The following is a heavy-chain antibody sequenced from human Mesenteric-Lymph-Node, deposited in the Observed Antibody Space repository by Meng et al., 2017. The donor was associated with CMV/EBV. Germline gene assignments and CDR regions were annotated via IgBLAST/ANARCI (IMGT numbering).Heavy chain of an antibody. CDR2: IYHSGST. D-gene: IGHD6-13*01. Sequence: SETLSLTCTVSGYSISSGYYWGWIRQPPGKGLEWIGSIYHSGSTYYNPSLKSRVTISVDTSKNQFSLKLSSVTAADTAVYYCARGRGQQLVNNYFDYWGQGTLVTVSS. J-gene: IGHJ4*02. CDR3: ARGRGQQLVNNYFDY. CDR1: GYSISSGYY. V-gene: IGHV4-38-2*02.